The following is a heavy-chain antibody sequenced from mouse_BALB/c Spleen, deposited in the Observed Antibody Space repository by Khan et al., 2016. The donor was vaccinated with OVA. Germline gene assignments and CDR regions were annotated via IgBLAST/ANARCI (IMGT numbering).Heavy chain of an antibody. CDR1: GFTFSTYG. CDR2: INSNGGST. J-gene: IGHJ4*01. V-gene: IGHV5-6-3*01. CDR3: ARGGITTVVGGYYAMDY. D-gene: IGHD1-1*01. Sequence: EVQVVESGGGLVQPGGSLKLSCAASGFTFSTYGMSWVRQTPDKRLELVATINSNGGSTYYPDSVKGRFTISRDNAKNTLYLQMRRLKSEDTAMYYCARGGITTVVGGYYAMDYWGQGTSVTVAS.